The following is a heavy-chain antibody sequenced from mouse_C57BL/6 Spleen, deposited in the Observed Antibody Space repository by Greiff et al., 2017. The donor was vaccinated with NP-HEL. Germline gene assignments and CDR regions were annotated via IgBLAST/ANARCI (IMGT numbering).Heavy chain of an antibody. CDR1: GFTFSSYA. V-gene: IGHV5-4*01. J-gene: IGHJ1*03. D-gene: IGHD2-4*01. CDR3: ARDRGYEYDGADFDV. CDR2: ISDGGSYT. Sequence: EVQGVESGGGLVKPGGSLKLSCAASGFTFSSYAMSWVRQTPEKRLEWVATISDGGSYTYYPDNVKGRFTISRDNAKNNLYLQMSHLKSEDTAMYYCARDRGYEYDGADFDVWGTGTTVTVSS.